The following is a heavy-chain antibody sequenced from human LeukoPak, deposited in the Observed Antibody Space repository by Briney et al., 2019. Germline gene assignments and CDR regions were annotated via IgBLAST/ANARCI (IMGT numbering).Heavy chain of an antibody. CDR2: INHSGSI. V-gene: IGHV4-34*01. CDR1: GGSFSGYY. Sequence: SETLSLTCAVYGGSFSGYYWSWIRQPPGKGLEWIGEINHSGSINYNPSLKSRVTISVDTSKNQFSLKLSSVTAADTAVYYCARVRMPITMGRGVSGFRYYFDYWGQGTLVTVSS. CDR3: ARVRMPITMGRGVSGFRYYFDY. J-gene: IGHJ4*02. D-gene: IGHD3-10*01.